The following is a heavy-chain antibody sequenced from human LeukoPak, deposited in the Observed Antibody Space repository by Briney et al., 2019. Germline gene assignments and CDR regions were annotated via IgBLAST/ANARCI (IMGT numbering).Heavy chain of an antibody. V-gene: IGHV4-59*01. CDR2: IYYSGST. CDR1: GGSISSYY. J-gene: IGHJ4*02. Sequence: SETLSLTCTVSGGSISSYYWSWIRQPPGKGLEWIGYIYYSGSTNYNPSLKSRVTISVDTSKDQFSLKLSSVTAADTAVYYCASGSYYFDYWGQGTLVTVSS. CDR3: ASGSYYFDY.